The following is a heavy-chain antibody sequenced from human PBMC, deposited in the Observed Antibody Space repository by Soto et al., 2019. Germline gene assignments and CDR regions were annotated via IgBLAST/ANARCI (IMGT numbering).Heavy chain of an antibody. J-gene: IGHJ5*02. Sequence: GGSLRLSCAASGFTFSSYAMHWVRQAPGKGLEWVAVISYDGSNKYYADSVKGRFTISRDNSKNTLYLQMNSLRAEDTAVYYCARDKSQGSSCYGWFDPWGEGTLVTVSS. CDR1: GFTFSSYA. V-gene: IGHV3-30-3*01. D-gene: IGHD3-22*01. CDR3: ARDKSQGSSCYGWFDP. CDR2: ISYDGSNK.